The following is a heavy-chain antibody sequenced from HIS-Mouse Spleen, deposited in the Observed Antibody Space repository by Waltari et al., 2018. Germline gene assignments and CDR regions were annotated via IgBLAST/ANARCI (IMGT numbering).Heavy chain of an antibody. Sequence: QLQLQESGPGLVKPSETLSLTCTVSGGSISSSSYYWGWIRQPPGKGLEWIGSIYYSGRTYYNPSLKSRVTISVDTSKNQFSLKLSSVTAADTAVYYCAAGYSNGGSYYYGMDVWGQGTTVTVSS. D-gene: IGHD6-25*01. CDR2: IYYSGRT. J-gene: IGHJ6*02. CDR1: GGSISSSSYY. V-gene: IGHV4-39*07. CDR3: AAGYSNGGSYYYGMDV.